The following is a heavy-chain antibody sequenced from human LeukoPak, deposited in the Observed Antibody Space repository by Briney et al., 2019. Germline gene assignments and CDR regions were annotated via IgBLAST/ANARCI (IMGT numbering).Heavy chain of an antibody. D-gene: IGHD3-9*01. CDR1: GGSFSGYY. J-gene: IGHJ3*02. V-gene: IGHV4-34*01. CDR2: INHSGST. Sequence: SSETLSLTCAVYGGSFSGYYWSWIRQPPGKGLEWIGEINHSGSTNYNPSLKSRVTISVDTSKNQFSLKLSSVTAADTAVYYCARGGRLRYFDWFQGAFDIWGQGTMVTVSS. CDR3: ARGGRLRYFDWFQGAFDI.